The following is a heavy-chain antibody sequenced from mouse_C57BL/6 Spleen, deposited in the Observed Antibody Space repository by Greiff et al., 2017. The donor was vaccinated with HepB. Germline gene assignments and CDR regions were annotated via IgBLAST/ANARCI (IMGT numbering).Heavy chain of an antibody. CDR3: ARSVAYYSNYDWYFDV. CDR2: IYPGDGDT. D-gene: IGHD2-5*01. V-gene: IGHV1-82*01. J-gene: IGHJ1*03. CDR1: GYAFSSSW. Sequence: VQLQQSGPELVKPGASVKISCKASGYAFSSSWMNWVKQRPGKGLEWIGRIYPGDGDTNYNGKFKGKATLTADKSSSTAYMQLSSLTSEDSAVYFCARSVAYYSNYDWYFDVWGTGTTVTVSS.